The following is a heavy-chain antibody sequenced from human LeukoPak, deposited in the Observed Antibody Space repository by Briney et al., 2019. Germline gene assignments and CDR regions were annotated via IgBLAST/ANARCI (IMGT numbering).Heavy chain of an antibody. D-gene: IGHD2-15*01. CDR2: ISYDGSDK. Sequence: QTGGSLRLSRAASGFTFSSYGMHWVRQAPGKGLEWVAVISYDGSDKYYADSAKGRFTISRDNSKNTLYLQMNSLRAEDTAVYYCAKDSQHCSGAACEVYHYWGQGTLVIVSS. J-gene: IGHJ4*02. CDR3: AKDSQHCSGAACEVYHY. V-gene: IGHV3-30*18. CDR1: GFTFSSYG.